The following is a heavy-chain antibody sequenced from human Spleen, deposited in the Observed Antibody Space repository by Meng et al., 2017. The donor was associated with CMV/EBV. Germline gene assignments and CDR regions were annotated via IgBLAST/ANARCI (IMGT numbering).Heavy chain of an antibody. CDR3: ARGRNYYDSSDSYYYFDY. Sequence: GSFRGYHWTWIRQPPGKGLEWIGEINHSGSTNYNPSLKSRITISVDTSKNQFSLKLSFVTAADTAVYYCARGRNYYDSSDSYYYFDYWGRGTLVTVSS. CDR2: INHSGST. V-gene: IGHV4-34*01. D-gene: IGHD3-22*01. CDR1: GSFRGYH. J-gene: IGHJ4*02.